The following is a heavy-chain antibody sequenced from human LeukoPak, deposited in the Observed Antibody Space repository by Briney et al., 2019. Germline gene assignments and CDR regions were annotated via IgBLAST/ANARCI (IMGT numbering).Heavy chain of an antibody. CDR1: GYTFTSYY. CDR2: INPSGGST. J-gene: IGHJ4*02. CDR3: AILCHSSGRN. V-gene: IGHV1-46*01. Sequence: GASVTVSCTSSGYTFTSYYMHLVRQAPGQGLEWMGIINPSGGSTSYSQKFQGRVTMTRDTSTSTVYMELSSLRSEDTAVYYCAILCHSSGRNWGQGTLVTVSS. D-gene: IGHD3-22*01.